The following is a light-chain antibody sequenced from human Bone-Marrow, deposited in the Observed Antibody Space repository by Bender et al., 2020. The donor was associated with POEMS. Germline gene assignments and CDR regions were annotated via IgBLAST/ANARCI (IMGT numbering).Light chain of an antibody. V-gene: IGLV2-14*01. J-gene: IGLJ3*02. CDR2: DVT. Sequence: QSALTQPASVSGSPGQSITISCTGTSSDVGSYNSVSWYQQHPGKAPRLMIYDVTYRPSGVSNRFSGSKSGTSASLAITGLQSDDEAIYFCVAWDASLNGWVFGGGTKLTVL. CDR1: SSDVGSYNS. CDR3: VAWDASLNGWV.